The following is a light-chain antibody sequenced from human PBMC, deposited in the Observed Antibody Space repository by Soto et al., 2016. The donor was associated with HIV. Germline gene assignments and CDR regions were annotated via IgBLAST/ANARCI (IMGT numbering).Light chain of an antibody. CDR2: KDS. V-gene: IGLV3-25*03. CDR3: QSADSSGSPVV. Sequence: SYELTQPPSVSVSPGQTARITCSGDALPKQYAYWYQQKPGQAPVLVIYKDSERPSGIPERFSGSSSGTTVTLTIGGVQAEDEADYYCQSADSSGSPVVFGGGTKLTVL. J-gene: IGLJ2*01. CDR1: ALPKQY.